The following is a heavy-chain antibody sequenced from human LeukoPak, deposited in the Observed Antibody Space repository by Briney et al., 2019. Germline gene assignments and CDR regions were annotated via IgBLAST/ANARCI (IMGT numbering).Heavy chain of an antibody. V-gene: IGHV3-74*01. J-gene: IGHJ3*02. CDR3: ARDFNPSCGDNCYIDAFDI. Sequence: GGSLRLSCAASGFTFSDYWMHWVRHVPGQGLVWVSRIDETTTVSADSVKGRFTISRDNAKNTVYLQMNNLRAEDTAVYYCARDFNPSCGDNCYIDAFDIWGQGTMVTVSS. D-gene: IGHD2-21*01. CDR2: IDETTT. CDR1: GFTFSDYW.